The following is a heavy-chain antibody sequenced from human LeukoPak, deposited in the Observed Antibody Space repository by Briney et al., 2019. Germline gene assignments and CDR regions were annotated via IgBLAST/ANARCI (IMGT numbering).Heavy chain of an antibody. CDR1: GFTFSSYA. Sequence: GGSLRLSCAASGFTFSSYAMHWVRQAPGKGLEYVSAISSNGGSTYYANSVKGRFTISRDNSKNTLYLQMNSLRAEDTAVYYCAKEGYSYGNWFDPWGQGTLVTVSS. CDR2: ISSNGGST. CDR3: AKEGYSYGNWFDP. J-gene: IGHJ5*02. D-gene: IGHD5-18*01. V-gene: IGHV3-64*01.